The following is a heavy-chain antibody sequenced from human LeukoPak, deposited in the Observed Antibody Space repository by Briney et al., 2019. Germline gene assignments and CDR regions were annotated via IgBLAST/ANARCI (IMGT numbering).Heavy chain of an antibody. CDR2: IIPIFGTA. V-gene: IGHV1-69*13. Sequence: ASVTVSCTASGGTFSSYAISWVRQAPGQGLEWMGGIIPIFGTANYAQKFQGRVTITADESTSTAYMELSSLRSEDTAVYYCARSTVATYYFDYWGQGTLVTVSS. CDR3: ARSTVATYYFDY. D-gene: IGHD5-12*01. CDR1: GGTFSSYA. J-gene: IGHJ4*02.